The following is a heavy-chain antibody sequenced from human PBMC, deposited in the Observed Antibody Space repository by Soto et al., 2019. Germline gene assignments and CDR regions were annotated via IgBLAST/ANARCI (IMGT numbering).Heavy chain of an antibody. CDR2: IYYKGST. D-gene: IGHD2-15*01. J-gene: IGHJ4*02. CDR3: ARKCDSSGPLFYN. CDR1: GGSVSSGTYY. V-gene: IGHV4-61*01. Sequence: QVHLQESGPGLLKPSETLSLTCTVSGGSVSSGTYYWSWIRQPPGKGLEWIGYIYYKGSTSYSPSLKSRVTISLDTSKNQFSLRLSSVTTADTAVYYCARKCDSSGPLFYNWGQGTLVTVSS.